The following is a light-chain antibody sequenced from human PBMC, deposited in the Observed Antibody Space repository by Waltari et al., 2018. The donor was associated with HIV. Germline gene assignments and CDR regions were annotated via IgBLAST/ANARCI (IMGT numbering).Light chain of an antibody. J-gene: IGLJ3*02. Sequence: QSVLTQPPSVSGAPGQRVTNSCTGNSSNIGAGFDVHWYQQLPETAPKLLIYGDTNRPSGVPDRFSGAKSGTSASLAITGLQAEDEADYYCQSYDSGLSVVFGGGTKLTVL. CDR2: GDT. CDR1: SSNIGAGFD. V-gene: IGLV1-40*01. CDR3: QSYDSGLSVV.